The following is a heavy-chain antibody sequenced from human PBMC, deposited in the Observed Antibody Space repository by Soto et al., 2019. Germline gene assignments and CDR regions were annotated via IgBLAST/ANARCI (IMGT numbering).Heavy chain of an antibody. CDR3: ARGYHLGYCSSTSCPNWFDP. D-gene: IGHD2-2*01. J-gene: IGHJ5*02. CDR2: INAGNGNT. V-gene: IGHV1-3*01. Sequence: ASAKVSCKASGYTFTSYAMHWVRQAPGQRLEWMGWINAGNGNTKYSQKFQGRVTITRDTSASTAYMELSSLRSEDTAVYYCARGYHLGYCSSTSCPNWFDPWGQGIPITVSS. CDR1: GYTFTSYA.